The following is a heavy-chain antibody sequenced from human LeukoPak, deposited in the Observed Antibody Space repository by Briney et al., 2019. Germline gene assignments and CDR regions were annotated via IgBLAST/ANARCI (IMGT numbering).Heavy chain of an antibody. J-gene: IGHJ5*02. D-gene: IGHD1-26*01. CDR1: GFTFSSYS. CDR3: ARGSVGAEGLSAP. V-gene: IGHV3-21*01. Sequence: GGSLRLSCAASGFTFSSYSMNWVRQAPGKGLEWVSSISSSSSYIYYADSVKGRFTISRDNAKNSLYLQMNSLRAEDTAVYYCARGSVGAEGLSAPWGQGPLVPVSS. CDR2: ISSSSSYI.